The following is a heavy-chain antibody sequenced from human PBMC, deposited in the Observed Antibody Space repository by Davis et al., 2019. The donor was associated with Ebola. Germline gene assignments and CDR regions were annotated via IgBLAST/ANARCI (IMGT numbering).Heavy chain of an antibody. J-gene: IGHJ6*02. CDR3: AKDFAGYYGSGSYYNYYYGMDV. CDR2: IWYDGSNK. D-gene: IGHD3-10*01. V-gene: IGHV3-33*06. Sequence: GESLKISCAASGFTFSSYGMHWVRQAPGKGLEWVAVIWYDGSNKYYADSVKGRFTISRDNSKNTLYLQMNSLRAEDTAVYYCAKDFAGYYGSGSYYNYYYGMDVWGQGTTVTVSS. CDR1: GFTFSSYG.